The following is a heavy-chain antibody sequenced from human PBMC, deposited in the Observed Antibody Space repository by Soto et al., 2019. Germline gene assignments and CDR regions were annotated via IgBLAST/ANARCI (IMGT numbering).Heavy chain of an antibody. CDR1: GYTFTSYG. Sequence: GASVKVSCKASGYTFTSYGISWVRQAPGQGLEWMGWISAYNGNTNYAQKLKGRVTITTDTSTSTAHMELRSLRSDDTAVYYCARDGNYDILTGYYTAWLFDYWG. D-gene: IGHD3-9*01. CDR2: ISAYNGNT. J-gene: IGHJ4*01. CDR3: ARDGNYDILTGYYTAWLFDY. V-gene: IGHV1-18*01.